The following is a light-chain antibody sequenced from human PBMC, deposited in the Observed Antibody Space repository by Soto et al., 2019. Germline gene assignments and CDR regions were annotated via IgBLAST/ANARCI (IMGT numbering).Light chain of an antibody. V-gene: IGKV1-5*03. CDR2: KAS. Sequence: DIQMTQSPSTLSASVGDRVTITCRASQSISSWLAWYQQKPGKAPKLLIYKASSLESGVPSRFSGSGSGTEFTLTITSLQPDDFATYYCQQYISYPYTFGQGTKLEIK. CDR3: QQYISYPYT. J-gene: IGKJ2*01. CDR1: QSISSW.